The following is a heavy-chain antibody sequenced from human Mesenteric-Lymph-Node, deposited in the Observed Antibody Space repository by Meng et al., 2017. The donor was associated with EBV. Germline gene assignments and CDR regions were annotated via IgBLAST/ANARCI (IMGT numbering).Heavy chain of an antibody. V-gene: IGHV3-30-3*01. Sequence: LVAPGGGVAQPGRSLRLPCVASGFTFSSHALHWVRQAPGKGLEWVSVISFDAGNKYYADSVKGRFSISRDNSKNTLYLQMNSLRAEDTAIYYCARDSLYYFDATGEDYWGQGTLVTVSS. CDR1: GFTFSSHA. D-gene: IGHD3-9*01. J-gene: IGHJ4*02. CDR3: ARDSLYYFDATGEDY. CDR2: ISFDAGNK.